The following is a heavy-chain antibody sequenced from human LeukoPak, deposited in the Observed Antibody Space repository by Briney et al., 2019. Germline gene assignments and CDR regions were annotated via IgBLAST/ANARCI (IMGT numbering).Heavy chain of an antibody. CDR1: GFTFSSSS. Sequence: GVSLRLSCAASGFTFSSSSMSWVRQAPGKGLEWVSTVTGSGSSTYYADSVKGRFTISRYNSKNTLYLQMNSLRPEDTAVYYCPKLTSDWGQGTLVTVSS. V-gene: IGHV3-23*01. J-gene: IGHJ1*01. CDR2: VTGSGSST. CDR3: PKLTSD.